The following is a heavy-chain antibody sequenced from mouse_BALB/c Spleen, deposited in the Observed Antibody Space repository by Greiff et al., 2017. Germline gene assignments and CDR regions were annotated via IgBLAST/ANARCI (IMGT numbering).Heavy chain of an antibody. J-gene: IGHJ2*01. CDR1: GFTFSSFG. V-gene: IGHV5-17*02. CDR3: ARWGLDGSSDY. CDR2: ISSGSSTI. D-gene: IGHD1-1*01. Sequence: EVQGVESGGGLVQPGGSRKLSCAASGFTFSSFGMHWVRQAPEKGLEWVAYISSGSSTIYYADTVKGRFTISRDNPKNTLFLQMTSLRSEDTAMYYCARWGLDGSSDYWGQGTTLTVSS.